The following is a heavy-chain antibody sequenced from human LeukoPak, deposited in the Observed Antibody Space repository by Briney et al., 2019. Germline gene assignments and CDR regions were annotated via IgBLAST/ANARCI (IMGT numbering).Heavy chain of an antibody. D-gene: IGHD2-2*01. J-gene: IGHJ4*02. Sequence: ASVKVSCKVSGYRLTELSMHWVRQAPGKGLEWIGGFDPEDGETIYAQKFQGRVTMTEDTSTDTAYMELSSLRAEDTAVYYCARSYYCSSTSCYGVSHFDYWGQGTLVTVSS. CDR1: GYRLTELS. CDR2: FDPEDGET. CDR3: ARSYYCSSTSCYGVSHFDY. V-gene: IGHV1-24*01.